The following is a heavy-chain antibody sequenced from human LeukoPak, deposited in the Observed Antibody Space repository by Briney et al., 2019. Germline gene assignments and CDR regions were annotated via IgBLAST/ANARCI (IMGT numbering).Heavy chain of an antibody. CDR3: IRGTVGAQGNDY. V-gene: IGHV3-74*01. Sequence: PGGSLRLSCAASGFTFSSYWMHWVRQAPGKGLVWVSRIDTDGSFTSYADSVRGRFTISRDNAKNTLYLQMSSLRAEDTAVYYCIRGTVGAQGNDYWGQGTLVTVSS. D-gene: IGHD1-26*01. CDR2: IDTDGSFT. J-gene: IGHJ4*02. CDR1: GFTFSSYW.